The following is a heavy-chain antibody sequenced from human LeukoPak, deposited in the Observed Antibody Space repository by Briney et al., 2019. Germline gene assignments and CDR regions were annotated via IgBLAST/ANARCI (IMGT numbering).Heavy chain of an antibody. Sequence: GSLRLSCAASGFTLNRYWMSWVRQAPGKGLEWIGEINHSGSANYNPSLKSRVTISVDTSKNQFSLKLSSVTAADTAVYYCASGHIAALFRYWGQGTLVTVSS. J-gene: IGHJ4*02. V-gene: IGHV4-34*01. CDR1: GFTLNRYW. D-gene: IGHD6-6*01. CDR3: ASGHIAALFRY. CDR2: INHSGSA.